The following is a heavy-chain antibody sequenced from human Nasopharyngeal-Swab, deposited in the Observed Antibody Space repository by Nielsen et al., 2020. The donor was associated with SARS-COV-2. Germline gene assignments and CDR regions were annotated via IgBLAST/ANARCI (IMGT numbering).Heavy chain of an antibody. CDR1: GFTFSSYA. V-gene: IGHV3-23*01. CDR2: ISGSGGST. CDR3: AKVVYCSSTSCYTSRRDYYYYYGMDV. Sequence: GGSLRLSCAASGFTFSSYAMSWVRQAPGKGLEWVSAISGSGGSTYYADSVKGRFTISRDNSKNTLYLQMNSLRAEDTAVYYCAKVVYCSSTSCYTSRRDYYYYYGMDVWGQGTTVTVSS. D-gene: IGHD2-2*02. J-gene: IGHJ6*02.